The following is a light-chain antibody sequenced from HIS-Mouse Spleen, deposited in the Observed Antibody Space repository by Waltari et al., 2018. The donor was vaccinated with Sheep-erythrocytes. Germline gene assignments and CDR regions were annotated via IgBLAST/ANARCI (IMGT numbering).Light chain of an antibody. CDR3: QAWDSSIYV. Sequence: SYELTQPPSVSVSPGQTASITCSGDHLGDKYACWYQQKPGQSPVLVIYQDSKRPSGIPERFSGSNSGNTATLTISGTQAMDEADYYCQAWDSSIYVFGTGTKVTVL. CDR1: HLGDKY. J-gene: IGLJ1*01. V-gene: IGLV3-1*01. CDR2: QDS.